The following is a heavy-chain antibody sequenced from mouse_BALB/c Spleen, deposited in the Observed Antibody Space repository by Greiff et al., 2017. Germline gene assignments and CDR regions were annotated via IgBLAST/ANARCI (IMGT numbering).Heavy chain of an antibody. CDR3: TRLYDYDGTFAY. V-gene: IGHV1-15*01. J-gene: IGHJ3*01. CDR2: IDPETGGT. Sequence: QVQLKQSGAELVRPGASVTLSCKASGYTFTDYEMHWVKQTPVHGLEWIGAIDPETGGTAYNQKFKGKVTLTADKSSSTAYMELRSLTSEDSAVYYCTRLYDYDGTFAYWGQGTLVTVSA. D-gene: IGHD2-4*01. CDR1: GYTFTDYE.